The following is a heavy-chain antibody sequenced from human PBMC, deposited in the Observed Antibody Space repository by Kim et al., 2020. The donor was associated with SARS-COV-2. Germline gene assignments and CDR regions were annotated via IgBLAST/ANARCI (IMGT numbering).Heavy chain of an antibody. J-gene: IGHJ3*02. CDR3: ARDFPYFYGGNSERGRRGKLNNAFDI. D-gene: IGHD4-17*01. V-gene: IGHV6-1*01. CDR2: TYYRSKWYN. Sequence: SQTLSLTCAISGDSVSSNSAAWNWIRQSPSRGLEWLGRTYYRSKWYNDYAVSVKSRITINPDTSKNQFSLQLNSVTPEDTAVYYCARDFPYFYGGNSERGRRGKLNNAFDIWGQGTMVTVSS. CDR1: GDSVSSNSAA.